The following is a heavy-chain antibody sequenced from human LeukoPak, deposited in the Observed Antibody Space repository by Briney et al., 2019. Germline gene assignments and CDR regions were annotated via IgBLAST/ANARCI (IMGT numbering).Heavy chain of an antibody. CDR2: ISSSSSTI. V-gene: IGHV3-48*01. CDR3: ARVFKFFDWLPQGHFDS. D-gene: IGHD3/OR15-3a*01. Sequence: GGSLRLSCAASGFTFSSYSMNWVRQAPGKGLEWVSYISSSSSTIYYADSVKGRFTISRDNAKNSLYLQMNSLRAEDTGIYYCARVFKFFDWLPQGHFDSWGQGTLVTVSS. CDR1: GFTFSSYS. J-gene: IGHJ4*02.